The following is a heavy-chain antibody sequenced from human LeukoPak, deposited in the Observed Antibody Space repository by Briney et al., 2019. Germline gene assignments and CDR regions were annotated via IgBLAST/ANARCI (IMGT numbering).Heavy chain of an antibody. CDR3: ARQGYDFWSGYSRNIDY. CDR1: GGSISSYY. CDR2: IYYSGST. D-gene: IGHD3-3*01. Sequence: PWETLSLTCTVSGGSISSYYWSWIRQPPGKGLECIGSIYYSGSTYYNPSLKSRVTISVDTSKNQFSQKLSSVTAADTAVYYCARQGYDFWSGYSRNIDYWGQGTLVTVSS. J-gene: IGHJ4*02. V-gene: IGHV4-39*01.